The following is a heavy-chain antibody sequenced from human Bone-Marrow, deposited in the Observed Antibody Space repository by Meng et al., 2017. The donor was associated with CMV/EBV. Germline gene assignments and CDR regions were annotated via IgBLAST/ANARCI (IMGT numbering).Heavy chain of an antibody. Sequence: QMQLQESGPGLVQPSEALSLTCIVYGASIDNYNWNWVRQPAEQGLEWIGLIQFIGHTVYTPSLKSRVTVSLDASKSQFSLTLNSVTAADTATYYCAGSRPGGGACDYWGQGILVTVSS. J-gene: IGHJ4*02. V-gene: IGHV4-4*07. CDR2: IQFIGHT. CDR1: GASIDNYN. CDR3: AGSRPGGGACDY. D-gene: IGHD3-16*01.